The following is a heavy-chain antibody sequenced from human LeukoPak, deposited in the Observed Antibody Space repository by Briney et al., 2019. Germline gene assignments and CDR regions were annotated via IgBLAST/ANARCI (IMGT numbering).Heavy chain of an antibody. CDR3: ARPGYSSGWYSGYFDY. D-gene: IGHD6-19*01. CDR2: IKQDGSEK. V-gene: IGHV3-7*01. Sequence: GGSLRLSCAASGFTFSSYWMSWVRQAPGKGLEWVANIKQDGSEKYYVDSVKGRFTISRDNAKNSLYLQMNSLRAEDTAVYYCARPGYSSGWYSGYFDYWGQGTLVTVSS. J-gene: IGHJ4*02. CDR1: GFTFSSYW.